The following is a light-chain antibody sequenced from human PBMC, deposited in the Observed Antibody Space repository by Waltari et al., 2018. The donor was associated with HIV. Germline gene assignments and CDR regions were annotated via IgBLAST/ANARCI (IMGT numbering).Light chain of an antibody. Sequence: QSVLTQPPSASGTPGQRVTISCSGSSFNIGRNFVSWYQQPPGTAPKVLIFRDNQRPSGVPDRFSGSKSGASASLAISGLRSEDEADYYCAAWDDSLRGSYVFGPGTKVTVL. CDR1: SFNIGRNF. CDR2: RDN. V-gene: IGLV1-47*01. CDR3: AAWDDSLRGSYV. J-gene: IGLJ1*01.